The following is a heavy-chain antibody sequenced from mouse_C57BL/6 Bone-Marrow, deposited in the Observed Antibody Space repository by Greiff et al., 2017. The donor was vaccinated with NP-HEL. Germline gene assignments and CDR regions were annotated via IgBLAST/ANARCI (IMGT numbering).Heavy chain of an antibody. CDR3: ARYKGYGNYDWYFEG. V-gene: IGHV7-3*01. D-gene: IGHD2-1*01. Sequence: EVQLQQSGGGLVQPGGSLSLSCAASGFTFTDYYMSWVRQPPGKALEWLGFIRNKANGYTTEYSASVKGRFTISRDNSQSILYLQMNALRAEDSATYYCARYKGYGNYDWYFEGWGTGTTVTVSS. CDR1: GFTFTDYY. CDR2: IRNKANGYTT. J-gene: IGHJ1*03.